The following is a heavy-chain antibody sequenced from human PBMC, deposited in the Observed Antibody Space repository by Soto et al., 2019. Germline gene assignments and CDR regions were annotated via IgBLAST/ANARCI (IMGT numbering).Heavy chain of an antibody. D-gene: IGHD3-22*01. Sequence: ESGGGLVQPGRSLRLSCAASGFTFDDYVMHWVRQAPGKGLEWVSGISWNSGSIGYADSVKGRFTISRDNAKNSLYLQMNSLRAEDTALYYCAKGEGSSGYYSLFDYWGQGTLVTVSS. CDR3: AKGEGSSGYYSLFDY. J-gene: IGHJ4*02. CDR2: ISWNSGSI. V-gene: IGHV3-9*01. CDR1: GFTFDDYV.